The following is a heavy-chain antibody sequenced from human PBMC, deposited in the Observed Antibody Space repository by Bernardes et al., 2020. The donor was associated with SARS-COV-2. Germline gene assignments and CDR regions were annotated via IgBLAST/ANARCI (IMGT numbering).Heavy chain of an antibody. V-gene: IGHV3-7*01. CDR3: ARRLWFGELFDY. CDR2: IKQDGSEK. Sequence: GALRLSCAASGFTFSDYWMRWVRQAPGKGLEWVANIKQDGSEKYYVDFVKGRFTISRDNAKNSLYLQMDSLRAEDTAVYYCARRLWFGELFDYWGQGTLVTVSS. CDR1: GFTFSDYW. J-gene: IGHJ4*02. D-gene: IGHD3-10*01.